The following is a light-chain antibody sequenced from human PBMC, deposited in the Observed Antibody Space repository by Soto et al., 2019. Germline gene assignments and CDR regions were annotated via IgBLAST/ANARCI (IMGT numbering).Light chain of an antibody. CDR2: FGS. CDR1: QILLHSHGYNY. V-gene: IGKV2-28*01. Sequence: DIVMTQLTVSLPVTPGEPASISCKSIQILLHSHGYNYMDWYLQKPGQSPQLLIYFGSYRASGVPDRFSGSGSGTNFTLRISRVETDDFGIYYCMQALQVPITFGQGARPEIK. CDR3: MQALQVPIT. J-gene: IGKJ5*01.